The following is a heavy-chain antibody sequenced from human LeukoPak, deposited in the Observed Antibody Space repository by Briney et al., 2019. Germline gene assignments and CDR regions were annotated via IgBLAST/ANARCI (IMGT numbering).Heavy chain of an antibody. CDR2: IYYSGST. CDR3: AREGYSYGYVGYYYYYMDV. V-gene: IGHV4-59*01. J-gene: IGHJ6*03. CDR1: GGSISSYY. D-gene: IGHD5-18*01. Sequence: SETLSLTCTVSGGSISSYYWSWIRQPPGKGLERIGYIYYSGSTNYNPSLKSRVTISVDTSKNQFSLKLSSVTAADTAVYYCAREGYSYGYVGYYYYYMDVWGKGTTVTVSS.